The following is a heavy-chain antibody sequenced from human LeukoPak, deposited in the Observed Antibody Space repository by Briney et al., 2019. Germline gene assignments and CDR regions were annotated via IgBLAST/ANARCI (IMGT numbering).Heavy chain of an antibody. CDR2: ISWNSGSI. V-gene: IGHV3-9*01. Sequence: GRSLRLSCAASGFTFDDYAMHWVRQAPGKGLEWVSGISWNSGSIGYADSVKGRFTISRDNAKNSLYLQMNSLRAEDTALYYCAKGGAARPGFCFDYWGQGTLVTVSS. CDR3: AKGGAARPGFCFDY. J-gene: IGHJ4*02. D-gene: IGHD6-6*01. CDR1: GFTFDDYA.